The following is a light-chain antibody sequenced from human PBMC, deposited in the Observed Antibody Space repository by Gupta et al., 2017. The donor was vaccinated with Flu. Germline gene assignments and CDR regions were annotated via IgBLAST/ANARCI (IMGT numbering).Light chain of an antibody. Sequence: TATLTCTGNSTNIGDHGAAWHQQHPGTPPKLLVYRNNHRPSGVPERFSESKSATTASRAINGLQPEDEADYDCAAWDSSLNGGVFGGGTKLTVL. V-gene: IGLV10-54*04. CDR3: AAWDSSLNGGV. J-gene: IGLJ3*02. CDR1: STNIGDHG. CDR2: RNN.